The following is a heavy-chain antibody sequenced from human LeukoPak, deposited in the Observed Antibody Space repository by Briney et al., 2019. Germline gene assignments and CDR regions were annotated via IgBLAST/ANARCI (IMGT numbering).Heavy chain of an antibody. V-gene: IGHV1-2*02. J-gene: IGHJ4*02. Sequence: ASVKVSCKASGYTFTGHYIHWVRQAPGQGLEWMGWINPKNAGTNYAQKFQGRVTMTRDTSTGTAYMELSRLRSDDTAVYHCAKTLYIAAAPGGFDYWGQGTLVAVSS. CDR2: INPKNAGT. CDR3: AKTLYIAAAPGGFDY. CDR1: GYTFTGHY. D-gene: IGHD6-13*01.